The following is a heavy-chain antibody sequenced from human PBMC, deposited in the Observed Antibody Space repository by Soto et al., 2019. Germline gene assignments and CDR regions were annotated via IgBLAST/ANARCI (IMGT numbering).Heavy chain of an antibody. CDR3: ARTPRYCSSTSGPGGGDY. CDR2: IIPIFGTA. V-gene: IGHV1-69*01. J-gene: IGHJ4*02. D-gene: IGHD2-2*01. CDR1: GGTFSSYA. Sequence: QVQLVQSGAEVKKPGSSVKVSCKASGGTFSSYAISWVRQAPGQGLEWMGGIIPIFGTANYAQKFQGRVTLTADESTSTAYMELSSQRSEDTAVYYCARTPRYCSSTSGPGGGDYWGQGTLVTVSS.